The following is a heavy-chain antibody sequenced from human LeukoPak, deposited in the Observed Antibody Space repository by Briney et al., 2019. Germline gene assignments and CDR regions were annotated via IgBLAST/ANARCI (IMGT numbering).Heavy chain of an antibody. Sequence: PGGSLRLSCAASGFILSDYNMNWVRQAPGKGLEWVSFISISGTYITYADSVKSRFTISRENAKNSLYLQMNSLRAEDTAVYYCSRDISATTRAYDYWGQGTLVTVSS. D-gene: IGHD1-26*01. CDR1: GFILSDYN. V-gene: IGHV3-21*01. CDR2: ISISGTYI. CDR3: SRDISATTRAYDY. J-gene: IGHJ4*02.